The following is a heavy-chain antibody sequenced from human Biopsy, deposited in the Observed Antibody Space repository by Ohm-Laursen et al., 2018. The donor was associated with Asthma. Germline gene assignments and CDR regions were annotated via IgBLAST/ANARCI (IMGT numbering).Heavy chain of an antibody. CDR3: ARVPHYDILTGFTLRYYYGMDV. CDR1: GGSVSTGSYY. V-gene: IGHV4-31*03. Sequence: SQTLSLTCTVSGGSVSTGSYYWSWIRQHPGKGLEWIGYIYYSGSTYYNPSLKSRVTISVDTSKNQFSLKLSSVTAADTAVYYCARVPHYDILTGFTLRYYYGMDVWGQGTTVTVSS. D-gene: IGHD3-9*01. CDR2: IYYSGST. J-gene: IGHJ6*02.